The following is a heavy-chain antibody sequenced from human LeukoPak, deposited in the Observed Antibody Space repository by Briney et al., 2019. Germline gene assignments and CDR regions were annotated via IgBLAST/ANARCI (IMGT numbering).Heavy chain of an antibody. Sequence: SETLSLTCTVSGGSISSYYWNWIRQPPGKGLEWIGYINYIRTTDYNPSLKSRVTISLDTSKNRLSPKLSSVTAADTAMYYCARSYSSSDHYYYYGMDVWGQGTTVTVSS. D-gene: IGHD6-13*01. J-gene: IGHJ6*02. CDR3: ARSYSSSDHYYYYGMDV. V-gene: IGHV4-59*08. CDR1: GGSISSYY. CDR2: INYIRTT.